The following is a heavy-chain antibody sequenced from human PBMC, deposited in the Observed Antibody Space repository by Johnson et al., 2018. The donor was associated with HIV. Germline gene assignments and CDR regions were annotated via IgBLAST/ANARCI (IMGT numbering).Heavy chain of an antibody. Sequence: QVQLVESGGGVVQPGRSLRLSCAASGFTFRNYGMHWVRQAPGKGLEWVAVISYDGSVKYYADAVKGRFTISRDNSKNTLYLQMNSLRAEDTAVYYCAKGCRWLLERTYAFDIWGQGTMVTVSS. D-gene: IGHD3-22*01. J-gene: IGHJ3*02. CDR1: GFTFRNYG. CDR2: ISYDGSVK. CDR3: AKGCRWLLERTYAFDI. V-gene: IGHV3-30*18.